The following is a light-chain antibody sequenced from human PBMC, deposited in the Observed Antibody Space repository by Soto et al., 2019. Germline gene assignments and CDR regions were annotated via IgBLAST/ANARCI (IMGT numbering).Light chain of an antibody. V-gene: IGKV3-11*01. Sequence: EIVLTQSSATVSLSAGERATLSGRASQRVSSYLAWYQQKPGQARRLLIYDASNRATGIPARFSGSGSGTDFTLTIGSLEPEDFAVYYCQQRSNWPRTFGQGTKVDSK. CDR1: QRVSSY. CDR2: DAS. CDR3: QQRSNWPRT. J-gene: IGKJ1*01.